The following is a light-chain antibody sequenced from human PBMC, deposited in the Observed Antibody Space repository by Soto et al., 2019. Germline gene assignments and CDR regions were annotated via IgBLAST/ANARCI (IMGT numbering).Light chain of an antibody. Sequence: EIVLTQSPGTLSLSPGERATLSCRASQSVSSSYLAWYQQKPGQAPRLLIYAASSRATGIPDRFSGSGSGTDFTLTISRLEPEDFAVYYCQQYSGSPGTFGQGTKXEIK. CDR2: AAS. CDR1: QSVSSSY. V-gene: IGKV3-20*01. J-gene: IGKJ1*01. CDR3: QQYSGSPGT.